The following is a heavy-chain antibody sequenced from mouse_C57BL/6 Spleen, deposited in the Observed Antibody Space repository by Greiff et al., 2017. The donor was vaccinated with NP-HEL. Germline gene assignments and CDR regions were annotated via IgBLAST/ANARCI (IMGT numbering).Heavy chain of an antibody. D-gene: IGHD2-4*01. CDR1: GYAFTNYL. Sequence: VQLQQSGAELVRPGTSVKVSCKASGYAFTNYLIEWVKQRPGQGLGWIGVINPGSGGTNYNEKFKGKATLTADKSSSTAYMQLSSLTSEDSAVYFCARERDYDGYYAMDYWGQGTSVTVSS. J-gene: IGHJ4*01. CDR3: ARERDYDGYYAMDY. CDR2: INPGSGGT. V-gene: IGHV1-54*01.